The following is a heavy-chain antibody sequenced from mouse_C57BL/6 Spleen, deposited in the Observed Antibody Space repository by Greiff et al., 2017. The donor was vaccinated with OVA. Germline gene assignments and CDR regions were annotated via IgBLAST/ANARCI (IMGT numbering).Heavy chain of an antibody. D-gene: IGHD1-1*01. CDR3: AGVYYYGSSTWFAY. CDR1: GFTFSSYA. V-gene: IGHV5-4*03. J-gene: IGHJ3*01. Sequence: EVKLVESGGGLVKPGGSLKLSCAASGFTFSSYAMSWVRQTPEKRLEWVATISDGGSYTYYPDNVKGRFTISRDNAKNNLYLQMSHLKSEDTAMYYCAGVYYYGSSTWFAYWGQGTLVTVSA. CDR2: ISDGGSYT.